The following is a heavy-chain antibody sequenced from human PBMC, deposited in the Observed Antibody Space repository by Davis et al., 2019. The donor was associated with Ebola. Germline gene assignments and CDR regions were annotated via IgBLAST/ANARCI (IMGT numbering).Heavy chain of an antibody. CDR3: ARERAIVYFDY. J-gene: IGHJ4*02. CDR1: GFTFSDYY. D-gene: IGHD1-26*01. CDR2: ISSSSSYI. V-gene: IGHV3-11*06. Sequence: GGSLRLSCAASGFTFSDYYMSWIRQAPGKGLEWVSSISSSSSYIYYADSVKGRFTISRDNAKNSLYLQMNSLRAEDTAVYYCARERAIVYFDYWGQGTLVTVSS.